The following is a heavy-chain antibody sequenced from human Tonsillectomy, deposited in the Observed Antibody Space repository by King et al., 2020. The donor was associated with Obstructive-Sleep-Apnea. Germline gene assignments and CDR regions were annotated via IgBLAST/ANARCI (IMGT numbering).Heavy chain of an antibody. CDR3: ASGNSTSPGY. V-gene: IGHV4-4*02. CDR2: IYHSGST. CDR1: GGSISSTNW. D-gene: IGHD2/OR15-2a*01. Sequence: VQLQESGPGLVKPSGTLSLTCAVSGGSISSTNWWSWVRQPPGKGLEWIGEIYHSGSTNYNPPLKNRVTISIDKSENQFYLKLTSMTAADTAVYYCASGNSTSPGYWGQGTLVTVSS. J-gene: IGHJ4*02.